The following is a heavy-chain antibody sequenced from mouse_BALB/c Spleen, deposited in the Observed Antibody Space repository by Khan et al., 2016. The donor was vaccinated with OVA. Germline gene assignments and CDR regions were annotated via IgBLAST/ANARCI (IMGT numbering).Heavy chain of an antibody. Sequence: VQLVESGPGLVPPSQSLSITCTISGFSLTNYGIHWVRQPPGKGLEWLVVIWNDGSATYNSALKSRLSISKDNSKNQVFLKMNSIQTDDTAMYYCARQPYYHYYVMDYWGQGTSVTVSS. CDR3: ARQPYYHYYVMDY. V-gene: IGHV2-6-1*01. J-gene: IGHJ4*01. CDR2: IWNDGSA. D-gene: IGHD2-10*01. CDR1: GFSLTNYG.